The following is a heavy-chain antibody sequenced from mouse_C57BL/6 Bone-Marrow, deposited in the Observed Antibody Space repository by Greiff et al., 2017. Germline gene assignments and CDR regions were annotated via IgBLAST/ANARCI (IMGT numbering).Heavy chain of an antibody. Sequence: QVQLKQSGAELVRPGASVKLSCKASGYTFTDYYINWVKQRPGQGLEWIARIYPGSGNTYYNEKFKGKATLTAEKSSSTAYMQLSSLTSEDSAVYFCARRAYYYGSSYVGWFAYWGQGTLVTVSA. V-gene: IGHV1-76*01. CDR1: GYTFTDYY. J-gene: IGHJ3*01. D-gene: IGHD1-1*01. CDR2: IYPGSGNT. CDR3: ARRAYYYGSSYVGWFAY.